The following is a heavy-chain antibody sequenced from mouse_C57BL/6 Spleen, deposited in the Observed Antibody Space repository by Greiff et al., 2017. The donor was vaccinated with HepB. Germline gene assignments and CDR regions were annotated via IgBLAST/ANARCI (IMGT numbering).Heavy chain of an antibody. CDR1: GYTFTDYE. CDR3: TRVRLGPHAMDY. Sequence: QVQLQQSGAELVRPGASVTLSCKASGYTFTDYEMHWVKQTPVHGLEWIGAIDPETGGTANNQKFKGKAILTADKSSSTAYMELRSLTSEDSAVYYCTRVRLGPHAMDYWGQGTSVTVSS. D-gene: IGHD4-1*01. J-gene: IGHJ4*01. V-gene: IGHV1-15*01. CDR2: IDPETGGT.